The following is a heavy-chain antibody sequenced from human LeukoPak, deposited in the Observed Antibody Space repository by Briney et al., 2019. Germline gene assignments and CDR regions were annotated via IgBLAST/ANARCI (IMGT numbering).Heavy chain of an antibody. V-gene: IGHV4-4*07. CDR1: GGSISSYY. Sequence: SETLSLTCTVSGGSISSYYWSWIRQPAGKGLEWIGRIYTSGSTNYNPSLKSRATMSVDTSKNQFSLKLSSVTAADTAVYYCARIWSSGPKDGWFDPWGQGTLVTVSS. CDR3: ARIWSSGPKDGWFDP. CDR2: IYTSGST. D-gene: IGHD6-19*01. J-gene: IGHJ5*02.